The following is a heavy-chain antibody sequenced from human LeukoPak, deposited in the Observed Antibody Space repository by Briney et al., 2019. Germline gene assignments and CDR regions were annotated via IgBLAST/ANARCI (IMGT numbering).Heavy chain of an antibody. D-gene: IGHD2-2*01. CDR2: FDPEDGEI. CDR1: GYSLTELS. J-gene: IGHJ4*02. Sequence: ASVKVSCKVSGYSLTELSIHWVRQAPGKGLEWMGGFDPEDGEIRYAQKFQGRVTMTEDRSTDTAYMQLSSLRSEDTAVYYCSTDAGYCSSTTCSYYFDYWGQGTLVSVSS. CDR3: STDAGYCSSTTCSYYFDY. V-gene: IGHV1-24*01.